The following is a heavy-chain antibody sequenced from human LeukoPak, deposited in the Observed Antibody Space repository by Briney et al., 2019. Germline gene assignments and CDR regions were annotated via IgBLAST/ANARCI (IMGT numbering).Heavy chain of an antibody. CDR2: ISGSGGST. J-gene: IGHJ4*02. CDR3: AKGAHYDGRGDYYDY. D-gene: IGHD3-22*01. CDR1: GFTFSNYA. Sequence: GGSLRLSCAASGFTFSNYAMNWVRQAPGKGLEWVSVISGSGGSTDYTDSVKGRFTIPRDSSKNTLYLQMNSLRAEDTAAYYCAKGAHYDGRGDYYDYWGQGTLVTVSS. V-gene: IGHV3-23*01.